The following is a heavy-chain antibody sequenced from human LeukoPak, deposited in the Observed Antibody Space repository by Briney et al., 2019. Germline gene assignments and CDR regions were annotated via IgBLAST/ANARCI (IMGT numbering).Heavy chain of an antibody. CDR1: GYTFTSYD. J-gene: IGHJ5*02. V-gene: IGHV1-8*01. Sequence: EASVKASCKASGYTFTSYDINWVRQATGQGLEWMGWMNPNSGNTGYAQKFHGRITITSNTSTSTAFMELSSLRSEDTAVYYCARGGASAAARRFDPWGQGTLVTVSS. CDR3: ARGGASAAARRFDP. CDR2: MNPNSGNT. D-gene: IGHD2-2*01.